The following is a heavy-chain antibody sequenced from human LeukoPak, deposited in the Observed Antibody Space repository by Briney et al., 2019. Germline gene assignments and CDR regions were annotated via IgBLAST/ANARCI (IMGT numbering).Heavy chain of an antibody. J-gene: IGHJ5*02. CDR2: INHSGST. D-gene: IGHD2/OR15-2a*01. CDR1: GGSFSGYY. Sequence: PSETLSLTCAVYGGSFSGYYWSWIRQPPGKGLEWIGEINHSGSTNYNPSLKSRVTISIDTSKNQLSLKLSSVTAADTAVYYCARDLLLKGFDPWGQGTLVTVSS. CDR3: ARDLLLKGFDP. V-gene: IGHV4-34*01.